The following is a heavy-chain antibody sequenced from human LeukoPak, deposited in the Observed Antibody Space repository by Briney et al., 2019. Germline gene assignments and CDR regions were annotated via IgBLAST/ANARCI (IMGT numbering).Heavy chain of an antibody. CDR1: GFTVSSNY. V-gene: IGHV3-53*05. J-gene: IGHJ5*02. CDR3: ARENYDFWSGYYIWFDP. Sequence: GGSLRLSCAATGFTVSSNYMSWVRQAPGKGLEWVSVIYSGGSTYYADSVKGRFTISRDNSKNTLYLQMNSMRAEDTAVYYCARENYDFWSGYYIWFDPWGQGTLVTVAS. D-gene: IGHD3-3*01. CDR2: IYSGGST.